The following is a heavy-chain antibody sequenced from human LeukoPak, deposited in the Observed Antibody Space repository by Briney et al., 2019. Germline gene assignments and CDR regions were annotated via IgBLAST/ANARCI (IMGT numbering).Heavy chain of an antibody. V-gene: IGHV3-30-3*01. CDR2: ISYDGSNK. CDR3: ASDMATILSVDY. J-gene: IGHJ4*02. Sequence: GRSLRLSCAASGFTFSSYAMHWVRQAPGKGLEWVAVISYDGSNKYYADSVKGRFTISRDNSKNTLYLQMNSLRAEDTAVYYCASDMATILSVDYWGQGTLVTVSS. CDR1: GFTFSSYA. D-gene: IGHD5-24*01.